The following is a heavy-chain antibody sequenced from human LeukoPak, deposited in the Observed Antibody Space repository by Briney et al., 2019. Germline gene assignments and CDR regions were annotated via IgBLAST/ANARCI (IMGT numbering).Heavy chain of an antibody. J-gene: IGHJ5*02. Sequence: PSGTLSLTCAVSGGSIRSNNWWSWVRQPPGKGLEWIGEIYRSGSTNYNPSLKSRVTISVDKSKNQLSLNLSSLTAADTAVYYCARNSRGFGPWGQGALVTVSS. CDR2: IYRSGST. CDR3: ARNSRGFGP. D-gene: IGHD4-23*01. CDR1: GGSIRSNNW. V-gene: IGHV4-4*02.